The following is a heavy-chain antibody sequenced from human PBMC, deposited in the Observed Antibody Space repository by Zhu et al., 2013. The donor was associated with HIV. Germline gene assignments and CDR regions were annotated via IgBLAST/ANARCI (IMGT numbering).Heavy chain of an antibody. CDR2: IHPYSGNT. J-gene: IGHJ4*02. D-gene: IGHD7-27*01. CDR3: ARDNNWGPDY. CDR1: GYPFTDYY. V-gene: IGHV1-2*02. Sequence: QVQLVQSGSEVKKPGASVKVSCKASGYPFTDYYVHWIRQAPGQGLEWMGWIHPYSGNTNYAQQFQDRLSVTRDTSISTFYMELTSLTSDDTAVYFCARDNNWGPDYWGQGTLITVSS.